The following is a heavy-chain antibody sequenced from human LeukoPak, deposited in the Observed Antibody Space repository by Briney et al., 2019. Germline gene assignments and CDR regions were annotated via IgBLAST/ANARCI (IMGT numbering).Heavy chain of an antibody. CDR2: IIPIFGTA. D-gene: IGHD1-26*01. Sequence: ASVKVSCKAAGGIFSIYAISWVREAPGQGLEWMGGIIPIFGTANYAQKFQGRVTITTDESTSTDYMELSSLRSEDTAVYYYASSEDSGSYYESDYYYYMDVWGKGTTVTVSS. CDR1: GGIFSIYA. J-gene: IGHJ6*03. V-gene: IGHV1-69*05. CDR3: ASSEDSGSYYESDYYYYMDV.